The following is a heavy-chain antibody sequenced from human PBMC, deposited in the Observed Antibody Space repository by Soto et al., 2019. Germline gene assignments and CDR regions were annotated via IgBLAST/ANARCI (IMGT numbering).Heavy chain of an antibody. V-gene: IGHV3-30-3*01. CDR3: AREDESSGYAGTFQH. CDR2: ISHDGNK. Sequence: QVQLVESGGDVGQPGRSLRLSCAASGFTFSSYVMHWVRQAPGMGLEWVALISHDGNKHYADSVKDRFTISRDDSKNKLNLEMNNLRAEDTALYYCAREDESSGYAGTFQHWGQGTLVTVSP. J-gene: IGHJ1*01. D-gene: IGHD3-22*01. CDR1: GFTFSSYV.